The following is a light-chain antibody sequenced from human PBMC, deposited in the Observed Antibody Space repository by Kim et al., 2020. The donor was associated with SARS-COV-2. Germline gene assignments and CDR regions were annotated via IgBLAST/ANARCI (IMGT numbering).Light chain of an antibody. CDR3: SSYAGSNSLV. Sequence: GQSFTISCTGTSSDVGGYNYVSWYQQQPGKAPTLMIYEVSKRPAGVPDRFSGSKSGNTASLTVSGLQAEDEAEYHCSSYAGSNSLVFGGGTQLTVL. V-gene: IGLV2-8*01. CDR2: EVS. J-gene: IGLJ2*01. CDR1: SSDVGGYNY.